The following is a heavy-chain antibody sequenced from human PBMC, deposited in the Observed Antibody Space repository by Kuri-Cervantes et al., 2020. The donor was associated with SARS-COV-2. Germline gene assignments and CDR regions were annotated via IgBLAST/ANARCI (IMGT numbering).Heavy chain of an antibody. CDR3: GRRYCSTTSCLVDY. CDR1: GFTFSDYE. D-gene: IGHD2-2*01. CDR2: ISISGSTI. V-gene: IGHV3-48*03. Sequence: GGSLRLSCAASGFTFSDYEMNWVRQAPGKGLEWVSYISISGSTIYYADFVKGRFTISRDNAKNSLYLQMKSLTAEDAGVYYCGRRYCSTTSCLVDYWGRGTLVTVSS. J-gene: IGHJ4*02.